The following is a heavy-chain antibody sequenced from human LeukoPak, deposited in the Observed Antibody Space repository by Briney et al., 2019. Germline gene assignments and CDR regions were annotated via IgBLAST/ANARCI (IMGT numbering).Heavy chain of an antibody. CDR3: AKFPLRDYYDSSGYYYYFDY. Sequence: PGGSLRLSCAASGFTFSNYAMSWVRQAPGKGLEWVSAISGSGGSTYYADSVKGRFTISRDNSKNTLYLQMNSLRAEDTAVYYCAKFPLRDYYDSSGYYYYFDYWGQGTLVTVSS. CDR1: GFTFSNYA. V-gene: IGHV3-23*01. CDR2: ISGSGGST. D-gene: IGHD3-22*01. J-gene: IGHJ4*02.